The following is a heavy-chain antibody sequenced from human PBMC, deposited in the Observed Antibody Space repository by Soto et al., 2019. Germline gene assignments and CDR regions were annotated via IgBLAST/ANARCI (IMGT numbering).Heavy chain of an antibody. CDR1: GGTFSSYA. V-gene: IGHV1-69*13. CDR3: ARDRLNRGGMDV. Sequence: SVKVSCKASGGTFSSYAISWVRQAPGQGLEWMGGIIPIFGTANYAQKFQGRVTITADESTSTAYMELSSLRSEDTAVYYCARDRLNRGGMDVWGQGTTVTVSS. D-gene: IGHD6-6*01. CDR2: IIPIFGTA. J-gene: IGHJ6*02.